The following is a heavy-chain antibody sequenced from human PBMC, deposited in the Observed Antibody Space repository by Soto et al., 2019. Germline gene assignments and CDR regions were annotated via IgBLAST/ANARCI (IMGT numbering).Heavy chain of an antibody. CDR3: ATGRSCSGGSCYSPFENY. J-gene: IGHJ4*02. CDR2: FDPEDGET. CDR1: GYTLTELS. D-gene: IGHD2-15*01. V-gene: IGHV1-24*01. Sequence: ASVKVSCKVSGYTLTELSMHWVRQAPGKGLEWMGGFDPEDGETIYAQKFQGRVTMTEYTSTDTAYMELSSLRSEDTAVYYCATGRSCSGGSCYSPFENYWGQGTLVTVSS.